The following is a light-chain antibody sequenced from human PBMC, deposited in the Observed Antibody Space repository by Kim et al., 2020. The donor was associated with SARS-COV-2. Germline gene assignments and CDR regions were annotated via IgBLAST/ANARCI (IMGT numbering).Light chain of an antibody. J-gene: IGLJ2*01. CDR2: GQD. CDR1: SLRNYY. V-gene: IGLV3-19*01. CDR3: GSRSRYSSGHL. Sequence: SSELTQDPAVSVALGQTVRITCQGDSLRNYYASWYQQKSGQAPILVIYGQDNRPSGIPDRFSGSSSGNTASLTITAAQAEDEADYYCGSRSRYSSGHLFG.